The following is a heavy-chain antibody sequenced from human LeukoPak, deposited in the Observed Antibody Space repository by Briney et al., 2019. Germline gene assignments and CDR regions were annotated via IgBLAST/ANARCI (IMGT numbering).Heavy chain of an antibody. CDR3: ATHRIAARPDAFDI. D-gene: IGHD6-6*01. CDR2: IYYSGST. J-gene: IGHJ3*02. Sequence: SEPLSLTCTVSGGSIISGDYYWSWIRQPPGKGLEWIGYIYYSGSTNYNPSLKSRVTISVDTSKNQFSLKLSSVTAADTAVYYCATHRIAARPDAFDIWGQGTMVTVSS. CDR1: GGSIISGDYY. V-gene: IGHV4-61*08.